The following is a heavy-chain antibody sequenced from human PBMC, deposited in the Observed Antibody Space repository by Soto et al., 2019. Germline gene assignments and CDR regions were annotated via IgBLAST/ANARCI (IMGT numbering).Heavy chain of an antibody. CDR1: GGDLTNSG. D-gene: IGHD1-26*01. V-gene: IGHV1-69*04. J-gene: IGHJ4*02. CDR2: IFPLLAMV. Sequence: HVHLVQSGAEMKKPGSSVKVSYNVSGGDLTNSGIRWVRQAPGQGLEWMGGIFPLLAMVDYSQKFQGRVTLTAHESTNTAYMDLGSLRSEDTAVYNCAKEDGAGFKSWGQGTLVIVSS. CDR3: AKEDGAGFKS.